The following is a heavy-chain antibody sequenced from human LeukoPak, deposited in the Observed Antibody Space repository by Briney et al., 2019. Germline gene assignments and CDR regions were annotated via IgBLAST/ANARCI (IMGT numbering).Heavy chain of an antibody. CDR1: GFTFNNYA. CDR3: AKRGLPVSTYFED. CDR2: ISENGGGT. V-gene: IGHV3-23*01. J-gene: IGHJ4*02. D-gene: IGHD2-21*02. Sequence: GGSLRLSCAASGFTFNNYAMTWVRQAPGKGLEYVSGISENGGGTYYADSAKGRFTVSRDNSKNTLYLQMSSLRAEDTAIYYCAKRGLPVSTYFEDWGQGTLVTVSS.